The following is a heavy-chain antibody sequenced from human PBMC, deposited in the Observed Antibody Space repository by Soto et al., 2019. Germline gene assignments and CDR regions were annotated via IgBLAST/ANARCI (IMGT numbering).Heavy chain of an antibody. CDR3: ARGAGEGPYFDY. CDR1: GGSISRYY. Sequence: SETLSLTCTVSGGSISRYYWSWIRQPPGKGLEWIGYIYYSGSTNYNPSLKSRVTISVDTSKNQFSLKLSSVTAADTAVYYCARGAGEGPYFDYWGQGTLVTV. D-gene: IGHD3-16*01. V-gene: IGHV4-59*01. CDR2: IYYSGST. J-gene: IGHJ4*02.